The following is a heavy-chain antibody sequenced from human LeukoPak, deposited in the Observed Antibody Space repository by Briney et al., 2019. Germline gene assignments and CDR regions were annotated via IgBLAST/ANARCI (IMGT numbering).Heavy chain of an antibody. CDR2: IKEDGSVK. Sequence: GGSLRLSCTASGFIFSSHWMTWVRQSPGKGLEWVANIKEDGSVKYYVDSVKGRFTISRDNTRNALYLQMNSLRADDTAVYFCARDSTWLLDYWGQGTLITVSS. J-gene: IGHJ4*02. D-gene: IGHD6-19*01. V-gene: IGHV3-7*03. CDR3: ARDSTWLLDY. CDR1: GFIFSSHW.